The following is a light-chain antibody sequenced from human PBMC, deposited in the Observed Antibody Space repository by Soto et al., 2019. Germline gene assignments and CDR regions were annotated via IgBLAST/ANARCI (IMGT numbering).Light chain of an antibody. V-gene: IGKV3D-15*01. CDR3: QQYDDWPPMYT. J-gene: IGKJ2*01. Sequence: EIVLTQSAASLSLSPGERATLSCRASQSVDSHLVWYQQKPGQAPRLLIFGASNRATGIPARFSGSGSGTDFTLAISSLQSEDCAVYYCQQYDDWPPMYTVGQGTKVDIK. CDR1: QSVDSH. CDR2: GAS.